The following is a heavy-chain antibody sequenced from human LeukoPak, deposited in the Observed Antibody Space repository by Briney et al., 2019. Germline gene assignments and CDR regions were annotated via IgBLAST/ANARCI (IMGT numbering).Heavy chain of an antibody. CDR1: GYTFTVYF. CDR2: INPNSGGT. V-gene: IGHV1-2*02. Sequence: GASVKVSCKASGYTFTVYFMHWVRQAPGQGPECMGWINPNSGGTNYAQKFQGRITMTRDPSISTAYMELSRLTSDDTAIYFCARELGRNAFDIWGQGTMVTVSP. J-gene: IGHJ3*02. D-gene: IGHD7-27*01. CDR3: ARELGRNAFDI.